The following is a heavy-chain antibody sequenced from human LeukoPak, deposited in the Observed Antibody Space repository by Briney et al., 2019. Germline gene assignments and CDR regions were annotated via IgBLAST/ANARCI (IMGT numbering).Heavy chain of an antibody. V-gene: IGHV1-24*01. D-gene: IGHD2-2*01. J-gene: IGHJ4*02. CDR2: FDPEDGET. Sequence: ASVKVSFKVSGYTLTELSMHWVRQAPGKGLEWMGGFDPEDGETIYAQKFQGRVTMTEDTSTDTAYTELSSLRSEDTAVYYCATAPYDYGDYWGQGTLVTVSS. CDR3: ATAPYDYGDY. CDR1: GYTLTELS.